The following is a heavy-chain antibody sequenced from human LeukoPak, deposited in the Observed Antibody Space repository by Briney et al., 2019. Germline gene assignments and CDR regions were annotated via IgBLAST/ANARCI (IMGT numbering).Heavy chain of an antibody. J-gene: IGHJ3*02. CDR3: ARHWVEMATLAYMSDAFDI. CDR1: GGSISSYY. Sequence: SETLSLTCTVSGGSISSYYWSWIRQPPGEGLEWIGYIYYSGSTNYNPSLKSRVTISVDTSKNQFSLKLSSVTAADTAVYYCARHWVEMATLAYMSDAFDIWGQGTMVTVSS. D-gene: IGHD5-24*01. CDR2: IYYSGST. V-gene: IGHV4-59*08.